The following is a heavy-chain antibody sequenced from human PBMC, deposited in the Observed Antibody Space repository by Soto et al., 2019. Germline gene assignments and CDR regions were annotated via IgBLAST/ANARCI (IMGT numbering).Heavy chain of an antibody. V-gene: IGHV3-23*01. Sequence: PGGSLRLSCAASGFTFSSYAMSWVRQAPGKGLEWVSAISGSGGSTYYADSVKGRFTISRDNSKNTLYLQMNSLRAEDTAVYYCAKDRYYDFWSRYYTGPPYYYYGMDVWGQGTTVPVSS. D-gene: IGHD3-3*01. CDR2: ISGSGGST. CDR3: AKDRYYDFWSRYYTGPPYYYYGMDV. CDR1: GFTFSSYA. J-gene: IGHJ6*02.